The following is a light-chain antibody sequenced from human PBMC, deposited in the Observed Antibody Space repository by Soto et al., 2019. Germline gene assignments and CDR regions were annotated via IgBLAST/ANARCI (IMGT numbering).Light chain of an antibody. J-gene: IGKJ3*01. V-gene: IGKV3-15*01. Sequence: DIVITQSPATLSVSPGERATLSCRASQSINTNLAWYQQKPGQAPRLLIYGASTRATVIPARSSGSGSGTEFTLTISGLQADDFAVYYCQQYHHWPPKVTFGPGTKVDIK. CDR3: QQYHHWPPKVT. CDR2: GAS. CDR1: QSINTN.